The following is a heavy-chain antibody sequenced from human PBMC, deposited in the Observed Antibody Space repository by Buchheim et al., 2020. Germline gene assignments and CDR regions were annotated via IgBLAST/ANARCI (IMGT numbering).Heavy chain of an antibody. D-gene: IGHD1-1*01. CDR3: ARFLSTTVAFDF. Sequence: QVQLQESGPGLVKPSETLSVTCSVSGGSISSAAYFWSWLRQHPGKGLEWLGFIYFSGYSYYDPSLKSRLTISVDRSQNQLSLRLSSVTAADTAVYYCARFLSTTVAFDFWGQGTL. CDR1: GGSISSAAYF. J-gene: IGHJ4*02. CDR2: IYFSGYS. V-gene: IGHV4-31*03.